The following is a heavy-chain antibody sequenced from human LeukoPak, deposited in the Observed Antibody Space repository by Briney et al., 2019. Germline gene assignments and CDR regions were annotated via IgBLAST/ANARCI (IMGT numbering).Heavy chain of an antibody. CDR3: ARGVLYCSSTSCYWHYYYYGMDV. CDR2: TYYRSTWYN. D-gene: IGHD2-2*01. Sequence: SQTLSLICAISGDSVSSNSVTWNWIRQSPSRGLEWLGRTYYRSTWYNDYAVSVRGRITVNPDTSKNQFSLHLNSVTPEDTAVYYCARGVLYCSSTSCYWHYYYYGMDVWGQGTTVTVSS. J-gene: IGHJ6*02. CDR1: GDSVSSNSVT. V-gene: IGHV6-1*01.